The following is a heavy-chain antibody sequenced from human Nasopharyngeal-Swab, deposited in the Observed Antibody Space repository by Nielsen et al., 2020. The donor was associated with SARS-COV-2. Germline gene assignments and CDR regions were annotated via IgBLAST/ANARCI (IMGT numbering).Heavy chain of an antibody. CDR1: GYTFTSYG. CDR2: ISAYNGNT. D-gene: IGHD5-12*01. J-gene: IGHJ6*03. CDR3: ARDAEWLRFLAGGYMDV. V-gene: IGHV1-18*04. Sequence: ASVKVSCKASGYTFTSYGISWVRQAPGQGLEWMGWISAYNGNTNYVQKLQGRVTMTTDTSTSTAYMELRSLRSDDTAVYYCARDAEWLRFLAGGYMDVWGKGTTITVSS.